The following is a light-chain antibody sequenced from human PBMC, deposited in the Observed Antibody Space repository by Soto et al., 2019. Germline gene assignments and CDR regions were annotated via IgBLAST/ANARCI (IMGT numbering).Light chain of an antibody. J-gene: IGKJ2*01. CDR2: ATS. CDR3: QQSFSTPPYT. Sequence: DIQMTQSPSSLSASVGDRVTITCRASQNINTYLNWYQQKPGKAPKVLIYATSNLHTGVPSRFSGSGSGPDFSVTISSLQPDDSATYYCQQSFSTPPYTFGQGTKVEIK. CDR1: QNINTY. V-gene: IGKV1-39*01.